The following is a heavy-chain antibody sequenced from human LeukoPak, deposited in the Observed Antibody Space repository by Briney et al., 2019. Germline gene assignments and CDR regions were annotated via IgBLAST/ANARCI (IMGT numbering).Heavy chain of an antibody. J-gene: IGHJ4*02. CDR3: ARGLGPMSPSLDY. CDR2: INHSGRV. D-gene: IGHD3-22*01. CDR1: GESFGYNY. V-gene: IGHV4-34*01. Sequence: SETLSLTCAVSGESFGYNYWTWVRQPPGKGLEWIGDINHSGRVNYRPSLKSRVTISVDTSKSQLSLKLSAVTAADTAVYYCARGLGPMSPSLDYWGQGSLVTVSS.